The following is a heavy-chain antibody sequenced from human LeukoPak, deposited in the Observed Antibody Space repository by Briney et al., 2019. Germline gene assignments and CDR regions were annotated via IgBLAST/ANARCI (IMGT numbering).Heavy chain of an antibody. J-gene: IGHJ4*02. Sequence: SETLSLTCTVSGYSISSGYYWGWIRQPPGKGLEWIGSIYHSGSTYYNPSLKSRVTISVDTSKNQFSLKLRSVTAADTAVYYCARDSLAYCSSTSCLPYFDYWGQGTLVTVSS. CDR1: GYSISSGYY. V-gene: IGHV4-38-2*02. D-gene: IGHD2-2*01. CDR3: ARDSLAYCSSTSCLPYFDY. CDR2: IYHSGST.